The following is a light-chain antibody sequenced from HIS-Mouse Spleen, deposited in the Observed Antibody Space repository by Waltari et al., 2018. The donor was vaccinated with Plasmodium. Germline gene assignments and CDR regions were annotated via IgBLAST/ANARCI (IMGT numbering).Light chain of an antibody. CDR1: QSVSSSY. V-gene: IGKV3-20*01. CDR2: GAS. J-gene: IGKJ4*01. Sequence: EIVLTQSPGTLSLSPGERATLSCRASQSVSSSYLAWYQQKPGQAPRLLSYGASSRATGIPDMFSGSVSGTDFTLTISRLEPEDFAVYYCQQYGSSPLTFGGGTKVEIK. CDR3: QQYGSSPLT.